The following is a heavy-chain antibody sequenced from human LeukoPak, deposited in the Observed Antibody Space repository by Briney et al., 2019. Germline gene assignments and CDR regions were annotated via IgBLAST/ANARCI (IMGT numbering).Heavy chain of an antibody. CDR2: INPSVGGT. V-gene: IGHV1-46*03. D-gene: IGHD3-10*01. CDR3: ARHGSGRYYPAEGRVDY. Sequence: ASGKVSCKAFGYGFTSYYIHVARQAPGQGLEWRGIINPSVGGTTYARKFQGRVTMTRDTSTSTVYMELSSLRSEDTAVYYCARHGSGRYYPAEGRVDYWGQGTLVTVSS. J-gene: IGHJ4*02. CDR1: GYGFTSYY.